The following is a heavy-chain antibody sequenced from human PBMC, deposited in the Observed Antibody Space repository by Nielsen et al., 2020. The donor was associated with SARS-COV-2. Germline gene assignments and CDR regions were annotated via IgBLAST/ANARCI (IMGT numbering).Heavy chain of an antibody. Sequence: SETLSLTCTVSGGSISSYYWSWIRQPPGKGLEWIGYIYYSGSTNYSPSLKSRVTISVDTSKNQFSLKLSSVTAADTAVYYCARQEAVAGTLLLDYWGQGTLVTVSS. V-gene: IGHV4-59*08. CDR1: GGSISSYY. D-gene: IGHD6-19*01. J-gene: IGHJ4*02. CDR2: IYYSGST. CDR3: ARQEAVAGTLLLDY.